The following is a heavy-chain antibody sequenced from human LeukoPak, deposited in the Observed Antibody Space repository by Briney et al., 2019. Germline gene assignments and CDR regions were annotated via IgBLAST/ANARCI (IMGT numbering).Heavy chain of an antibody. CDR1: GFSFSNYW. CDR3: ARGGIITSYAFEI. D-gene: IGHD1-26*01. J-gene: IGHJ3*02. Sequence: PGGSLRLSCTASGFSFSNYWIHWFRQAPGKGLEWVSRINSDATNIRYAYAVQGRFTISRDNAKNSLYLQMDSLRAEDTAVYYCARGGIITSYAFEIWGQGAMVTVSS. CDR2: INSDATNI. V-gene: IGHV3-74*01.